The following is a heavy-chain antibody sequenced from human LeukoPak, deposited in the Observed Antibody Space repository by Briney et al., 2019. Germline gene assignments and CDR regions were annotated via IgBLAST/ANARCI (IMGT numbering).Heavy chain of an antibody. CDR2: IIPIFGTA. D-gene: IGHD3-16*01. Sequence: SVKVSCKASGYTFTGYYMHWVRQAPGQGLEWMGGIIPIFGTANYAQKFQGRVTITTDESTSTAYMELSSLRSEDTAVYYCAVGDWFDPWGQGTLVTVSS. V-gene: IGHV1-69*05. J-gene: IGHJ5*02. CDR1: GYTFTGYY. CDR3: AVGDWFDP.